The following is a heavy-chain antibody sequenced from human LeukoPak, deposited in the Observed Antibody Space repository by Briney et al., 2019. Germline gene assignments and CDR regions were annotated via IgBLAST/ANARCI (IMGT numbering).Heavy chain of an antibody. D-gene: IGHD3-10*01. Sequence: GASVKVSCKASGYTFTGYYMHWVRQAPGQGLEWMGWINPNSGGTNYAQKFQGRVTMTRDTSISTAYMERSRLRSDDTAVYYCGLLWCGELYGYGMDVWGQGTTVTVSS. V-gene: IGHV1-2*02. CDR2: INPNSGGT. CDR1: GYTFTGYY. J-gene: IGHJ6*02. CDR3: GLLWCGELYGYGMDV.